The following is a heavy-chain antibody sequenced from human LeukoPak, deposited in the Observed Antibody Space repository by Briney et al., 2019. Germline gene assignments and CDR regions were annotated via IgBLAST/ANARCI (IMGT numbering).Heavy chain of an antibody. Sequence: GGSLRHSCAASGFTFSTYTTHWVRQAPGKGLEWVSIISSTSTYIYFADSVKGRFTISRDNAKNSLYLQMNSLRAEDTAVYYCAGLVGRGDYWGQGTLVTVSS. CDR3: AGLVGRGDY. CDR1: GFTFSTYT. V-gene: IGHV3-21*01. CDR2: ISSTSTYI. D-gene: IGHD2-8*02. J-gene: IGHJ4*02.